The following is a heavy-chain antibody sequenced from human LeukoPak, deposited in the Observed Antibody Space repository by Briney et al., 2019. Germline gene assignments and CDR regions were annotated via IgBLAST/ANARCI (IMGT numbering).Heavy chain of an antibody. CDR1: GYTFTVYY. V-gene: IGHV1-2*02. D-gene: IGHD2-2*01. CDR3: ARDGMSIVVVPAAIAY. CDR2: INPNSGGT. Sequence: ASVKVSCKASGYTFTVYYMHWVRQAPGQGLEWMGWINPNSGGTNYAQKFQGRVTMTRDTSISTAYMELSRLRSNDTAVYYCARDGMSIVVVPAAIAYWGQGTLVTVSS. J-gene: IGHJ4*02.